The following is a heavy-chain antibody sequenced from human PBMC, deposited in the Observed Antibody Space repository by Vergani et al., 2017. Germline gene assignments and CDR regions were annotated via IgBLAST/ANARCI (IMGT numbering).Heavy chain of an antibody. CDR1: GGSISSSSYY. CDR2: IYYSGST. CDR3: ARDRSIAAAGSYYYYGMDV. J-gene: IGHJ6*02. Sequence: QLQLQESGPGLVKPSETLSLTCTVSGGSISSSSYYWGWIRQPPGKGLEWIGSIYYSGSTYYNPSLKSRVTISVDTSKNQFSLKLSSVTAADTAAYYCARDRSIAAAGSYYYYGMDVWGQGTTVTVSS. V-gene: IGHV4-39*07. D-gene: IGHD6-13*01.